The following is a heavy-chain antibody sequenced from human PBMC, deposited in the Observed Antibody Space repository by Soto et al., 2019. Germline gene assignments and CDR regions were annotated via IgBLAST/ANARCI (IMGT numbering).Heavy chain of an antibody. V-gene: IGHV3-74*01. Sequence: EVQLLESGGGLVQPGGSLRLSCAASGFTFSNYWVHWVRQAPGKGLMWVSRINSDGTTINYAASVEGRFTISRDNAKNTLFLQMNSLRVEDTASYHCARAGWYRFDYWGQRTLVTVSS. D-gene: IGHD6-19*01. J-gene: IGHJ4*02. CDR3: ARAGWYRFDY. CDR2: INSDGTTI. CDR1: GFTFSNYW.